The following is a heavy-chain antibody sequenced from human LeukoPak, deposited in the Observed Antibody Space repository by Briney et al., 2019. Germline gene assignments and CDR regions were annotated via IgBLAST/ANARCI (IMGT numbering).Heavy chain of an antibody. CDR1: GVSFSGYY. Sequence: PSETLSLTCAVYGVSFSGYYWSWIRQPPGKGLEWIGEINHSGSTNYNPSLKSRVTISVDTSKNQFSLKLSSVTAADTAVYYCAREFYWGQGTLVTVSS. J-gene: IGHJ4*02. CDR2: INHSGST. CDR3: AREFY. V-gene: IGHV4-34*01.